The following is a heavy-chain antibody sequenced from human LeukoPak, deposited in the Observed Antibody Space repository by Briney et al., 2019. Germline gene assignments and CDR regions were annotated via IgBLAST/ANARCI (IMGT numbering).Heavy chain of an antibody. Sequence: GGSLRLSCAASGFTFSSYSMNWVRQAPGKGLEWVSSISSSSSYIYYADSVKGRFTISRDDAKNSLYLQMNSLRAEDTAVYYCARDWLMSYYDSSGYSDYWGQGTLVTVSS. J-gene: IGHJ4*02. CDR3: ARDWLMSYYDSSGYSDY. CDR1: GFTFSSYS. D-gene: IGHD3-22*01. V-gene: IGHV3-21*01. CDR2: ISSSSSYI.